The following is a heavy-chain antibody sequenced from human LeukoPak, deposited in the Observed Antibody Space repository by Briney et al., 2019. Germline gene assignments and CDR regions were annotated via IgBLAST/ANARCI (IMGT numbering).Heavy chain of an antibody. CDR3: ARDHYYGSGSYVVPYYGMDV. D-gene: IGHD3-10*01. CDR1: GGSISSSSYY. Sequence: PSETLSLTCTVSGGSISSSSYYWGWIRQPPGKGLEWIGSIYYSGSTYYNPSLKSRVTISVDTSKNQFSLKLSSVTAADTAVYYCARDHYYGSGSYVVPYYGMDVWGQGTTVTVSS. V-gene: IGHV4-39*07. CDR2: IYYSGST. J-gene: IGHJ6*02.